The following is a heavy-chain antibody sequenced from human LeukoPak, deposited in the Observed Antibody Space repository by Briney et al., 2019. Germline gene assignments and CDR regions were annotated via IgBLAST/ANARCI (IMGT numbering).Heavy chain of an antibody. J-gene: IGHJ3*02. Sequence: SETLSLTCTVSGGSISSYYWSWIRQPAGKGLEWIGRIYTSGSTNYNPSLKSRVTMSVDTSKNQFSLKLSSVTAADTAVYYCARPIVVVPAATDAFDIWGQGTMVTVSS. D-gene: IGHD2-2*01. V-gene: IGHV4-4*07. CDR3: ARPIVVVPAATDAFDI. CDR1: GGSISSYY. CDR2: IYTSGST.